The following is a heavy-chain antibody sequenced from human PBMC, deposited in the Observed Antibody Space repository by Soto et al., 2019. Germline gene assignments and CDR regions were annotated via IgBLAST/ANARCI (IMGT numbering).Heavy chain of an antibody. V-gene: IGHV3-11*01. CDR3: GRDTYYDGSGYHAGGVDF. CDR1: GFTFGGFY. J-gene: IGHJ4*02. Sequence: QVQLVESGGGSVKPGGSLRLSCAASGFTFGGFYMGWIRQAPGRGLEWVSFISGSGGIIYLADSVKGRFAISRDNTKNSLYRQMNSLRAEDTAVYYCGRDTYYDGSGYHAGGVDFWGQGTLVTVSS. CDR2: ISGSGGII. D-gene: IGHD3-22*01.